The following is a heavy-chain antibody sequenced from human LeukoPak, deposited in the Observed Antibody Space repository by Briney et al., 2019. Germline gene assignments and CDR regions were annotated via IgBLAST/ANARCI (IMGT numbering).Heavy chain of an antibody. V-gene: IGHV1-18*01. CDR3: VREGHDYGDNTPDY. CDR2: VSPYNDNT. CDR1: GYTFRNYG. D-gene: IGHD4-17*01. J-gene: IGHJ4*02. Sequence: ASVKVSCKASGYTFRNYGILWVRQAPGQGLEWMGWVSPYNDNTNYAQNFQGRVTMATDTSTNLAYMELRSLRYDDTAVYYCVREGHDYGDNTPDYWGRGTLVTVSS.